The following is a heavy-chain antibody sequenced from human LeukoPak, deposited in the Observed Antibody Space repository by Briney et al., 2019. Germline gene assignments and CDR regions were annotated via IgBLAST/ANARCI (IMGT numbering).Heavy chain of an antibody. J-gene: IGHJ4*02. CDR1: GFTVSTNY. D-gene: IGHD2-15*01. CDR2: IYSDGTT. Sequence: GGSLRLSCAASGFTVSTNYMIWVRQAPGKGLEWVSLIYSDGTTYYADSVKGRFTISRDNSKNTLYLQMGSLRAEDTAVYYCASTYCSGGSCSRKDFDYWGQGTLVTVSS. V-gene: IGHV3-53*01. CDR3: ASTYCSGGSCSRKDFDY.